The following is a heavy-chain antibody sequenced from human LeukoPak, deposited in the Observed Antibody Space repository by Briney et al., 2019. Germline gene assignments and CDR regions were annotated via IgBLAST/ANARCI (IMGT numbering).Heavy chain of an antibody. J-gene: IGHJ4*02. Sequence: GGSLRLSCAASGFTFSSYEMTWVRQAPGKGLEWVSYISWSGGTVYYADSVKGRFTISRDNAKNSLYLQMSSLRAEDTAVYYCVREDGDYILDYWGQGTLVTVSS. V-gene: IGHV3-48*03. CDR1: GFTFSSYE. CDR2: ISWSGGTV. D-gene: IGHD4-17*01. CDR3: VREDGDYILDY.